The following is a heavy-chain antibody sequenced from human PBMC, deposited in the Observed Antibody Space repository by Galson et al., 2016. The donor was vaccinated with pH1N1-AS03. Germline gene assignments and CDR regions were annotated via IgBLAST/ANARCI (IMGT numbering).Heavy chain of an antibody. CDR2: ISGYDGHT. Sequence: SVKVSCKASGYTFVNYGISWVRRAPGQGLEWMGWISGYDGHTGYAQKFQGRVTMTTDTSTNTAYMELRSLTSDDTAVYYWARDVSGYMYWGQGTLVTVSS. CDR3: ARDVSGYMY. CDR1: GYTFVNYG. J-gene: IGHJ4*02. V-gene: IGHV1-18*01. D-gene: IGHD3-3*01.